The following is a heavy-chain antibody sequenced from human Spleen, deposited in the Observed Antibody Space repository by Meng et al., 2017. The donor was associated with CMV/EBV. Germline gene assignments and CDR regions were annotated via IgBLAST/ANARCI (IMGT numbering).Heavy chain of an antibody. Sequence: GGSLRLSCAASGFTLSRYAMHWVRQTPGKGLEWVAIISYDGRNKNYADSVKGRFTISRDTSRNTLYLQMNSLRAEDTAMYYCARRLLWFGEYDYWGQGTLVTVSS. CDR3: ARRLLWFGEYDY. J-gene: IGHJ4*02. D-gene: IGHD3-10*01. CDR2: ISYDGRNK. V-gene: IGHV3-30*04. CDR1: GFTLSRYA.